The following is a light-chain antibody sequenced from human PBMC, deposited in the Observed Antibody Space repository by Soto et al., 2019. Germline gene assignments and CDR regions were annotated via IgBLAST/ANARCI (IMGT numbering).Light chain of an antibody. V-gene: IGKV3-20*01. J-gene: IGKJ1*01. CDR3: QQYVHSPRT. CDR2: DAS. Sequence: EIVLTQSPGTLSLSPGERATLSCRASQSVTSNYLAWYQQKPGQSPRLLIYDASRRATGIPDRFSGSGSGTDFTLTISRLEPEDFAVYYCQQYVHSPRTFCQGTKVEI. CDR1: QSVTSNY.